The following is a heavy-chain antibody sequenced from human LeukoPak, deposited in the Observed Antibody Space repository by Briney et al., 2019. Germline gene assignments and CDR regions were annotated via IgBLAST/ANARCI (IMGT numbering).Heavy chain of an antibody. Sequence: PSETLSLTCTVSGGSISSSSYYWGWIRQPPGKGLEWIGSIYYSGGTYYNPSLKSRVTISVDTSKNQFSLKLSSVTAADTAVYYCARFYYGSGIPFDYWGQGTLVTVSS. CDR1: GGSISSSSYY. D-gene: IGHD3-10*01. V-gene: IGHV4-39*01. CDR3: ARFYYGSGIPFDY. CDR2: IYYSGGT. J-gene: IGHJ4*02.